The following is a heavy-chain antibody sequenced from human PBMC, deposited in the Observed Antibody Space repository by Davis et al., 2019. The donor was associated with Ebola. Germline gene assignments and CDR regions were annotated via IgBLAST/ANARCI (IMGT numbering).Heavy chain of an antibody. V-gene: IGHV1-69*13. CDR2: IIPLFGTA. Sequence: AASVKVSCKASGGTFSSDAISWVRQAPGQGLEWMGGIIPLFGTANYAQNFQGRVSITADESMTTTYMEVTRLRYEDTAIYYCARVDEGADTSTWSFDFWGQGTLVTVSS. CDR3: ARVDEGADTSTWSFDF. J-gene: IGHJ4*02. D-gene: IGHD6-13*01. CDR1: GGTFSSDA.